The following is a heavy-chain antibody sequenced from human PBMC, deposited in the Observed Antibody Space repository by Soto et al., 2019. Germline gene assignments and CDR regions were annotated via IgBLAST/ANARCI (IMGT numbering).Heavy chain of an antibody. CDR2: IIPILGIA. CDR1: GGTFSSYT. V-gene: IGHV1-69*04. CDR3: ARDPGYYDSSGYRNDY. J-gene: IGHJ4*02. D-gene: IGHD3-22*01. Sequence: SVKVSCKASGGTFSSYTISWVRQAPGQGLEWMGRIIPILGIANYAQKFQGRVTITADKSTSTAYMELSSLRSEDTAVYYCARDPGYYDSSGYRNDYWGQGTLVTVSS.